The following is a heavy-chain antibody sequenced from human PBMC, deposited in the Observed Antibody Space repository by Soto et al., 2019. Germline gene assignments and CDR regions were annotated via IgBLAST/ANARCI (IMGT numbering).Heavy chain of an antibody. D-gene: IGHD2-15*01. CDR3: AREGYCSGGSCYSRTLDY. CDR2: INHSGST. J-gene: IGHJ4*02. V-gene: IGHV4-34*01. Sequence: KASETLSLTCAVYGGSFSGYYWSWIRQPPGKGLEWIGEINHSGSTNYNPSLKSRVTISVDTSKNQFSLKLSSVTAAGTAVYYCAREGYCSGGSCYSRTLDYWGQGTLVTVSS. CDR1: GGSFSGYY.